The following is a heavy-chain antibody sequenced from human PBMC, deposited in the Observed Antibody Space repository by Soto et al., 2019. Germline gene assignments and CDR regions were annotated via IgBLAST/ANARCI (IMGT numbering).Heavy chain of an antibody. CDR1: GYTFTSYG. J-gene: IGHJ6*02. D-gene: IGHD2-15*01. V-gene: IGHV1-18*04. CDR2: ISAYNGST. CDR3: ARGGVVVVVAATYYYYGMDV. Sequence: SVKVSCKASGYTFTSYGISWVRQAPGQGLEWMGWISAYNGSTNYAQKLQGRVTMTTDTSTSTAYMELRSLRSDDTAVYYCARGGVVVVVAATYYYYGMDVWGQGTTVTVSS.